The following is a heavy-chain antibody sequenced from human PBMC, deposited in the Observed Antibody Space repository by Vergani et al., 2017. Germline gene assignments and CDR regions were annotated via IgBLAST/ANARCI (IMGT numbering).Heavy chain of an antibody. CDR2: LRYDGTTK. Sequence: QVQLVESGGGVVQPGGSLRLSCAASGFSFGSYGMHWVRVRQAPGKGLEWQAYLRYDGTTKQYADSVRGRFTISRDNSKNTLYLQMDSLRPEDTAMFYCVKDRGASIGFDDWGQGTQVTVSS. V-gene: IGHV3-30*02. D-gene: IGHD2-2*01. J-gene: IGHJ4*02. CDR1: GFSFGSYG. CDR3: VKDRGASIGFDD.